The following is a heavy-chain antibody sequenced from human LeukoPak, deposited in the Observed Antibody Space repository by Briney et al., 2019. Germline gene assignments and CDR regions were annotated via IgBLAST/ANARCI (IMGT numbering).Heavy chain of an antibody. J-gene: IGHJ4*02. V-gene: IGHV3-64D*09. CDR3: VSQDSSGWHGGY. CDR1: GFTFSSYA. Sequence: PGGSLRLSCSASGFTFSSYAMHWVRQAPGKGLEYVSAISSNGGSTYYADSVKGRFTISRDNSKNTLYLQVSSPRTEDTAVYYCVSQDSSGWHGGYWGQGTLVTVSS. CDR2: ISSNGGST. D-gene: IGHD6-19*01.